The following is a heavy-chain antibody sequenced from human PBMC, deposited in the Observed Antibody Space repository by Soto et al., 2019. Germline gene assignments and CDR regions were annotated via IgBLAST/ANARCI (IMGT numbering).Heavy chain of an antibody. Sequence: QVQLVESGGGVVQPGRSLRLSCAASGFSFSSYGMHWVRQAPGKGLEWVALISYDGSNKFYADSVKGRFTISRDNSKNTLYLQVNSLRDEDTAVYYCAKDLFSGGSYPNWFDPWGQGTLVTVSS. V-gene: IGHV3-30*18. CDR3: AKDLFSGGSYPNWFDP. D-gene: IGHD1-26*01. CDR1: GFSFSSYG. J-gene: IGHJ5*02. CDR2: ISYDGSNK.